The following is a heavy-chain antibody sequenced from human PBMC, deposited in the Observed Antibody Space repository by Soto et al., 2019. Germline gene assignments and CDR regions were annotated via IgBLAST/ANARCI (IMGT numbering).Heavy chain of an antibody. Sequence: ASVKVSCKASGYTFTSYGISGVRQAPGQGLEWMGWISAYNGNTNYAQKLQGRVTMTTDTSKSTAYMELRSLRSDDTAVYYCATGRRTNYYYGSGRPFDSLGQGTLFSVSS. V-gene: IGHV1-18*04. CDR2: ISAYNGNT. J-gene: IGHJ4*02. CDR1: GYTFTSYG. D-gene: IGHD3-10*01. CDR3: ATGRRTNYYYGSGRPFDS.